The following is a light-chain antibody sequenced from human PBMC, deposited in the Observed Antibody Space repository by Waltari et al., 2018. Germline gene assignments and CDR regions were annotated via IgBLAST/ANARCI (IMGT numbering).Light chain of an antibody. V-gene: IGKV3-20*01. CDR1: QSVSSSS. CDR3: QQYGSSPMYT. CDR2: GAS. J-gene: IGKJ2*01. Sequence: IVLTQSPGTLSLSPGERANLSCRASQSVSSSSLAWYHQKPGQAPRLLIYGASSRATGIPDRFSGSGSVTDFTLTISRLEPEDFAVYYCQQYGSSPMYTFGQGTKLEIK.